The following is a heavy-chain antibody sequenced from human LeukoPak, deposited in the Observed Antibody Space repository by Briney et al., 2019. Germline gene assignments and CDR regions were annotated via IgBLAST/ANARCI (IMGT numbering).Heavy chain of an antibody. CDR3: AREVVAAAGTVDY. V-gene: IGHV4-59*01. J-gene: IGHJ4*02. Sequence: PSETLSLTCTVSGGSINNYYWSWIRQPPGKGLEWIGYIHYSGSTNYNPSLKSRVTISVDTSKNQFSLILSSVTTADTAVYYCAREVVAAAGTVDYWGQGTLVTVSS. CDR1: GGSINNYY. CDR2: IHYSGST. D-gene: IGHD6-13*01.